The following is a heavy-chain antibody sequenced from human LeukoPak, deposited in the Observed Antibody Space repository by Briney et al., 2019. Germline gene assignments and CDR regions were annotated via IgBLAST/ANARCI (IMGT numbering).Heavy chain of an antibody. CDR2: ISYDGSNK. D-gene: IGHD4-17*01. V-gene: IGHV3-30*18. J-gene: IGHJ4*02. CDR1: GFTFDDYA. Sequence: GRSLRLSCAASGFTFDDYAMHWVRQAPGKGLEWVAVISYDGSNKYYADSVKGRFTISRDNSKNTLYLQMNSLRAEDTAVYYCANNGDHRLYYFDYWGQGTLVTVSS. CDR3: ANNGDHRLYYFDY.